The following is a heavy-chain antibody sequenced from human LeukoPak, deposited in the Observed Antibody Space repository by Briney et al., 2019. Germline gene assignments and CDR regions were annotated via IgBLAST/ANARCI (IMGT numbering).Heavy chain of an antibody. Sequence: GGSLRLSCAASGFTFSSYAMSWVRQAPGKGLEWVSAITGSGGTTQYADSVKGRVTFSRDNSKNTLYLHMTSLRAEDTALYYCAKVMNSGGYWHFDYWGQGTLVTVSS. CDR2: ITGSGGTT. CDR1: GFTFSSYA. CDR3: AKVMNSGGYWHFDY. D-gene: IGHD3-22*01. V-gene: IGHV3-23*01. J-gene: IGHJ4*02.